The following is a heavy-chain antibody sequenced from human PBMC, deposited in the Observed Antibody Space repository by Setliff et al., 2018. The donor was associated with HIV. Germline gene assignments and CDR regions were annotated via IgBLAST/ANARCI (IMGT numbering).Heavy chain of an antibody. CDR3: ARDATYYNFWSGSYDAFDV. V-gene: IGHV1-46*01. CDR2: IYPSNGDT. J-gene: IGHJ3*01. D-gene: IGHD3-3*01. CDR1: GYAFTSNY. Sequence: GASVKVSCKASGYAFTSNYIHWVRQAPGQGLEWMALIYPSNGDTTYAQSFQGRVTMTLDTSTSTVYMEVSSLRAEDTAVYYCARDATYYNFWSGSYDAFDVWGPGTMVTVSS.